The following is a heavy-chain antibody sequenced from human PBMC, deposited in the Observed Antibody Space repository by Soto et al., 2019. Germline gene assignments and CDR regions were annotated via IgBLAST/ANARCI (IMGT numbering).Heavy chain of an antibody. D-gene: IGHD3-10*01. CDR2: IYHSGST. J-gene: IGHJ3*02. CDR3: ARVQWLGELIDAFDI. V-gene: IGHV4-39*07. CDR1: GGSISSSSYY. Sequence: PSETLSLTCTVSGGSISSSSYYWGWLRQPPGKGLEWIGNIYHSGSTYYNPSLKSRVTISVDKSKNQFSLKLSSVTAADTAVYYCARVQWLGELIDAFDIWGQGTMVTVSS.